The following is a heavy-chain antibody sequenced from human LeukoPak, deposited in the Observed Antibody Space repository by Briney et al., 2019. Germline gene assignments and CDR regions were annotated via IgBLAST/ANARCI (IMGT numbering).Heavy chain of an antibody. V-gene: IGHV3-66*01. CDR1: GFTFINAW. J-gene: IGHJ4*02. CDR2: IYSGGST. D-gene: IGHD2-21*02. Sequence: GGSLRLSCAASGFTFINAWMSWVRQAPGKGLEWLSVIYSGGSTYYADSVKGRFTISRDNSKNTVYLQMNTLRVEDTAVYYCARGGSVPATRSFDYWGQGTLVTVSS. CDR3: ARGGSVPATRSFDY.